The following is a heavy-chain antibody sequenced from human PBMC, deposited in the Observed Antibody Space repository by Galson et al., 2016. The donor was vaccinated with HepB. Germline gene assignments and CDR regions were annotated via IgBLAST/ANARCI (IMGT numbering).Heavy chain of an antibody. CDR2: INPGDSDS. J-gene: IGHJ5*02. V-gene: IGHV5-51*01. Sequence: QSGAEVKKPGESLKISCKGSGYSFTNHWIGWVRQTPGKGLEWMGLINPGDSDSRYSPSFQGQVTISADKSISTAYLQWSSLKASDAAIYYCASQVVAAAGPENNWFDPWGQGTLVTVSS. CDR3: ASQVVAAAGPENNWFDP. CDR1: GYSFTNHW. D-gene: IGHD6-13*01.